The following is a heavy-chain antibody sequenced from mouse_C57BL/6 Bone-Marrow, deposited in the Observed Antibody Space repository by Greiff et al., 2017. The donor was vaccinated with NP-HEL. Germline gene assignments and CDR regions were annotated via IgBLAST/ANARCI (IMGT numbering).Heavy chain of an antibody. J-gene: IGHJ1*03. CDR3: ARWLRPWYFDV. CDR2: INPGSGGT. Sequence: QVQLQQSGAELVRPGTSVKVSCKASGYAFTNYLIEWVKQRPGQGLEWIGVINPGSGGTNYNEKFKGKATLTAYKSSSTAYMQLSSLTSEDSAVYFCARWLRPWYFDVWGTGTTVTVSS. D-gene: IGHD2-2*01. V-gene: IGHV1-54*01. CDR1: GYAFTNYL.